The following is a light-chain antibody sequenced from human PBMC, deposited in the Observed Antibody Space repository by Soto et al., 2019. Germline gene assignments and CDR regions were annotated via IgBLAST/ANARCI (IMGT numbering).Light chain of an antibody. J-gene: IGKJ1*01. CDR3: QQYNNWPRT. Sequence: EIVMTQSPATLSVSPGERATLSCRASQSVSSNLAWYQQKPGQAPRLLIYGASTRATGIPARFSGSGSGTEFTLTISSLQSEDLAVYYCQQYNNWPRTFGPGTKFEIK. CDR1: QSVSSN. V-gene: IGKV3-15*01. CDR2: GAS.